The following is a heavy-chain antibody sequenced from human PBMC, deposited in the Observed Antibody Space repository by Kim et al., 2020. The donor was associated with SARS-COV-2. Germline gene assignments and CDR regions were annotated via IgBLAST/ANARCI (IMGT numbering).Heavy chain of an antibody. CDR2: INHSGST. Sequence: SETLSLTCAVYGGSFSGYYWSWIRQPPGKGLEWIGEINHSGSTNYNPSLKSRVTITVDTSKNQFSLKLSSVTAADTAVYYCARGASSSWGDWGQGTLVTVSS. D-gene: IGHD6-13*01. V-gene: IGHV4-34*01. J-gene: IGHJ4*02. CDR1: GGSFSGYY. CDR3: ARGASSSWGD.